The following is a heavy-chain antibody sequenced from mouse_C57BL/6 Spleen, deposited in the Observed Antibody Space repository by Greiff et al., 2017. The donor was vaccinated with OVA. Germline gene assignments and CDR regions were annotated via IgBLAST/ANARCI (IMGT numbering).Heavy chain of an antibody. Sequence: VKVVESGAELVRSGASVKLSCKASGYTFTDYYINWVKQRPGQGLEWIARIYPGSGNTYYNEKFKGKATLTAEKSSSTAYMQLSSLTSEDSAVYFCARGSNYGDYAMDYWGQGTSVTVSS. J-gene: IGHJ4*01. CDR1: GYTFTDYY. V-gene: IGHV1-76*01. CDR2: IYPGSGNT. CDR3: ARGSNYGDYAMDY. D-gene: IGHD2-5*01.